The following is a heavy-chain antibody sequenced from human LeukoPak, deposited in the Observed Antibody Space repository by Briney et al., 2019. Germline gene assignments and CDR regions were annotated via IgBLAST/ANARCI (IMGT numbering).Heavy chain of an antibody. CDR1: GFIFSKYC. V-gene: IGHV3-7*01. J-gene: IGHJ4*02. D-gene: IGHD3-22*01. Sequence: GGSLRLPCAPSGFIFSKYCMSWVRQAPGKGLEWVANIKQDGNEKHYVDSVKGRFTVSRANAKNSMYLQMNSLRGEDTAVYYCENGSSGPYVLNFDYWGQGSLVTVPS. CDR3: ENGSSGPYVLNFDY. CDR2: IKQDGNEK.